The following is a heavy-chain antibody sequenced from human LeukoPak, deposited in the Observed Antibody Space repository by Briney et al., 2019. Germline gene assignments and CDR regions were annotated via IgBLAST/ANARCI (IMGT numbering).Heavy chain of an antibody. CDR2: IFYTGST. D-gene: IGHD6-19*01. V-gene: IGHV4-59*11. J-gene: IGHJ2*01. CDR1: GGSISSHY. CDR3: AREGAVAGRGYYFDL. Sequence: SETLSLTCTVSGGSISSHYWNWLRQPPGKGLEWIGYIFYTGSTDYNPSLKSRVSMSVDTSKNQFSLNLSSVTAADTALYYCAREGAVAGRGYYFDLWGRATPVTVSS.